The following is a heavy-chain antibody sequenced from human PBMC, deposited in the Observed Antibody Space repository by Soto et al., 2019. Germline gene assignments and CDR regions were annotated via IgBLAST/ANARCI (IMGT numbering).Heavy chain of an antibody. Sequence: SVKVSCKASGGTFSNYAISWVRQAPGQGLEWMGGFVPMFGTANYAQKFQDRVTITADESTSTAYMYLNSLRSADTAVYYCARAVVVPAAIAGDYYYYGMDVWGQGTTVTVSS. CDR1: GGTFSNYA. J-gene: IGHJ6*02. D-gene: IGHD2-2*02. V-gene: IGHV1-69*13. CDR3: ARAVVVPAAIAGDYYYYGMDV. CDR2: FVPMFGTA.